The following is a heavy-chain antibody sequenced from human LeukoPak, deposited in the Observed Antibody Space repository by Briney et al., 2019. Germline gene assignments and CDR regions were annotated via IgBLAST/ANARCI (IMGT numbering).Heavy chain of an antibody. CDR2: ITSGSSYI. J-gene: IGHJ6*03. CDR1: GFSFSTYN. CDR3: ARDPYSGNYGAYYYYYMDV. V-gene: IGHV3-21*01. D-gene: IGHD1-26*01. Sequence: GGSLRLSCAASGFSFSTYNMNWVRQAPGQRLEGVSSITSGSSYIYYADSVKGRFTISRDNAKSSLYLQMDSLRAEDTAVYYCARDPYSGNYGAYYYYYMDVWGKGTTVTISS.